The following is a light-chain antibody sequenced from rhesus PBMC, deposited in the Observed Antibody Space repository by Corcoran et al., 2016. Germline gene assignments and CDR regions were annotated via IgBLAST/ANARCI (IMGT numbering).Light chain of an antibody. V-gene: IGKV3-24*04. Sequence: EIVMTQSPATLALSPGERVTLSCRASQSVSRFLAWYQHKPGQAPRLLIYEASKRATGITARFSGSGSGTEFTLTIASLEPEDVGVFFCLQSSDWPYSFGQGTKVEIK. CDR2: EAS. CDR1: QSVSRF. CDR3: LQSSDWPYS. J-gene: IGKJ2*01.